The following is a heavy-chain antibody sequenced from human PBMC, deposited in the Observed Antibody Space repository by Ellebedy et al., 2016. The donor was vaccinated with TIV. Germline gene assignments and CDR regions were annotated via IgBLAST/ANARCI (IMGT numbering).Heavy chain of an antibody. J-gene: IGHJ4*02. CDR2: VKQDGSEK. D-gene: IGHD3-16*02. CDR1: GFTFSTYW. Sequence: GESLKISCAASGFTFSTYWMRWVRQAPGKGLEWVANVKQDGSEKSYVDSVKGRFTISRDNAKNSLYLQMNSLRAEDTAVYYCATLLYYVWGSYRLTSNFDYWGQGTLVTVSS. V-gene: IGHV3-7*03. CDR3: ATLLYYVWGSYRLTSNFDY.